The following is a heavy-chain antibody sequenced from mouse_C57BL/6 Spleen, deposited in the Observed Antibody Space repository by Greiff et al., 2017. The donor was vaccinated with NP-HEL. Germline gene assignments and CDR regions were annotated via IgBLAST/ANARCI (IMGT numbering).Heavy chain of an antibody. CDR2: INPYNGGT. Sequence: VQLKESGPVLVKPGASVKMSCKASGYTFTDYYMNWVKQSHGKSLEWIGVINPYNGGTSYNQKFKGKATLTVDKSSSTAYMELNSLTSDDSAVYYCARSVYDYDGGYAMDYWGQGTSVTVSS. D-gene: IGHD2-4*01. V-gene: IGHV1-19*01. CDR3: ARSVYDYDGGYAMDY. J-gene: IGHJ4*01. CDR1: GYTFTDYY.